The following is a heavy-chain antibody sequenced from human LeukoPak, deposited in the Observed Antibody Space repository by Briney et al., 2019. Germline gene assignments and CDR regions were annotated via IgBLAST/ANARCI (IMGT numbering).Heavy chain of an antibody. CDR2: INPNSGTT. D-gene: IGHD3-16*01. Sequence: ASVKVSCKASGYTFTGYYMHWVRQAPGQGLEWMGWINPNSGTTNYAQKFQGRVTVTGDTSISTAYMELSSLESDDTAVYYCVRDLMTTPTWDFDYWGQGTLVTVSS. J-gene: IGHJ4*02. CDR3: VRDLMTTPTWDFDY. CDR1: GYTFTGYY. V-gene: IGHV1-2*02.